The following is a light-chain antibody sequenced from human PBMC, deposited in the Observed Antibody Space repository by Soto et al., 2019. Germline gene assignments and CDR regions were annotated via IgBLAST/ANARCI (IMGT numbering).Light chain of an antibody. J-gene: IGKJ1*01. Sequence: DIQLTQSPSTLPASVGDRVTSTCRASQSISNWLAWYHQKPGTAPKLLIYHASTLDSGVPSRFSGSGSGTEFTLTISSLQHDDFATYYCQQYMSYSFGQGTKVDIK. CDR2: HAS. V-gene: IGKV1-5*01. CDR3: QQYMSYS. CDR1: QSISNW.